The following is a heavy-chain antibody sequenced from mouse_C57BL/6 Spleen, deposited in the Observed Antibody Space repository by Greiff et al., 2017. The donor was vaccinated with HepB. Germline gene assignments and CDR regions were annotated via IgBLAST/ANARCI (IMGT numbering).Heavy chain of an antibody. D-gene: IGHD1-1*01. J-gene: IGHJ1*03. V-gene: IGHV1-4*01. CDR1: GYTFTSYT. CDR3: ANYYGSFWYFDV. Sequence: QVQLKESGAELARPGASVKMSCKASGYTFTSYTMHWVKQRPGQGLEWIGYINPSSGYTKYNQKFKDKATLTADKSSSTAYMQLSSLTSEDSAVYYCANYYGSFWYFDVWGTGTTVTVSS. CDR2: INPSSGYT.